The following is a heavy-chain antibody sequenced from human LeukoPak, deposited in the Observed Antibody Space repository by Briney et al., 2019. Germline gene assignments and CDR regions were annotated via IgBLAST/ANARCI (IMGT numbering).Heavy chain of an antibody. Sequence: GGSLRLSCAASGFTVSNTYMSWVRQATGKGLEWVSTISGGGGITYYADSVKGRFTISRDNSKNTVYLQMDSLGAEDTAVYYCAKSGSSSHTEYWGQGTLVTVSS. V-gene: IGHV3-23*01. J-gene: IGHJ4*02. CDR1: GFTVSNTY. CDR3: AKSGSSSHTEY. D-gene: IGHD6-13*01. CDR2: ISGGGGIT.